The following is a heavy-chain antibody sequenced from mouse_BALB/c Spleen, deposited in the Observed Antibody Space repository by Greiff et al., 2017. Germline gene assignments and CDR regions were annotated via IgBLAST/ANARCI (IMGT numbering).Heavy chain of an antibody. CDR1: GFTFSSYA. Sequence: EVQVVESGGGLVKPGGSLKLSCAASGFTFSSYAMSWVRQTPEKRLEWVASISSGGSTYYPDSVKGRFTISRDNARNILYLQMSSLRSEDTAMYYCARGRYYGSSYYAMDYWGQGTSVTVSS. V-gene: IGHV5-6-5*01. D-gene: IGHD1-1*01. J-gene: IGHJ4*01. CDR2: ISSGGST. CDR3: ARGRYYGSSYYAMDY.